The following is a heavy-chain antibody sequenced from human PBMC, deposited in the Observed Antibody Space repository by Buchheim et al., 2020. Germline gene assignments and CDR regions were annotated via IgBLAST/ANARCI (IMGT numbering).Heavy chain of an antibody. J-gene: IGHJ5*02. CDR3: ARVERINYGSGSYSDWFDP. V-gene: IGHV4-30-4*01. D-gene: IGHD3-10*01. CDR1: GGSISSGDYY. CDR2: IYYSGST. Sequence: QVQLQESGPGLVKPSQTLSLTCTVSGGSISSGDYYWSWIRQPPGMGLQWIGYIYYSGSTYYNPSLKSRVTISVDASKNQFFPKLSSVTAADTAVYYCARVERINYGSGSYSDWFDPWGQGTL.